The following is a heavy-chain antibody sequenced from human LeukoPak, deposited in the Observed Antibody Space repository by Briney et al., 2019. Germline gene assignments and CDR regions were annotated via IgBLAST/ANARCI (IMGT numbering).Heavy chain of an antibody. V-gene: IGHV3-23*01. D-gene: IGHD5-12*01. CDR2: ISGSGGST. J-gene: IGHJ4*02. CDR3: ARDSRYSGYADY. Sequence: GGSLRLSCAASGFTFSSYAMSWVRQAPGKGLEWVSAISGSGGSTYYADSVKGRFTISRDNAKNSLYLQMNSLRAEDTAVYYCARDSRYSGYADYWGQGTLVTVSS. CDR1: GFTFSSYA.